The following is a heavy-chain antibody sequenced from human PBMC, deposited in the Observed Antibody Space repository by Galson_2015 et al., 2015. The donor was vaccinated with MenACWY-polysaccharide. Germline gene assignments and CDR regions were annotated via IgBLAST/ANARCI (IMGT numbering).Heavy chain of an antibody. CDR2: IGGSGLTT. V-gene: IGHV3-23*01. CDR3: AKVTEMASSRRPFDV. CDR1: GFTFGSYA. D-gene: IGHD5-24*01. Sequence: SLRLSCAASGFTFGSYAMGWVRQAPGKGLEWVSSIGGSGLTTFYAESVKGRFTISRDNAQNILSLQMNSLRADDTARYFCAKVTEMASSRRPFDVWGQWTMVTVSS. J-gene: IGHJ3*01.